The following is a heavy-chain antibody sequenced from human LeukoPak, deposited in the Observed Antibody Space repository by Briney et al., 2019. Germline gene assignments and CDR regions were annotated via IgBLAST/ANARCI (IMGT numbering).Heavy chain of an antibody. J-gene: IGHJ4*02. V-gene: IGHV3-23*01. Sequence: GGSLRLSCAASGFTFSSYGMALVRQAPGKGLEWVSAISARGDNTYYADSVKGRFTISRDNSKNTLYLQMNSLRAEDTAVYYCAKEKGFMNPFDYWGPGTLVTVSS. CDR1: GFTFSSYG. CDR2: ISARGDNT. CDR3: AKEKGFMNPFDY.